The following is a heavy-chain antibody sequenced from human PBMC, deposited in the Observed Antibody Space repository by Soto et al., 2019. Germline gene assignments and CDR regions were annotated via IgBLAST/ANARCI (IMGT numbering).Heavy chain of an antibody. CDR2: IYYSGST. J-gene: IGHJ2*01. Sequence: QVQLQESGPGLVKPSETLSLTCTVSGGSISSYYWSWIRQPPGKGLEWIGYIYYSGSTNYNPSLKSRVTISVGTSKNPFSLRLSSVTAADTAVYYCARRLGAARPVWYFDLWGRGTLVTVSS. D-gene: IGHD6-6*01. V-gene: IGHV4-59*08. CDR1: GGSISSYY. CDR3: ARRLGAARPVWYFDL.